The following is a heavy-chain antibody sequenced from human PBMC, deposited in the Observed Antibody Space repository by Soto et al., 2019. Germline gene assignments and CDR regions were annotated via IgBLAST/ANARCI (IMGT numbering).Heavy chain of an antibody. CDR1: GFTFSSYA. J-gene: IGHJ5*02. CDR3: ARVSGSYYYNWFDP. V-gene: IGHV3-74*01. Sequence: GGSLRLSCAASGFTFSSYAMSWVRQAPGKGLEWVSRINSDGSSTSYADSVKGRFTISRDNAKNTLYLQMNSLRAEDTAVYYCARVSGSYYYNWFDPWGQGTLVTVSS. CDR2: INSDGSST. D-gene: IGHD1-26*01.